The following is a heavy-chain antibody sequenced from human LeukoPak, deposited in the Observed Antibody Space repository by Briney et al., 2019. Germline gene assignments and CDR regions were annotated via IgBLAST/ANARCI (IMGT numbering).Heavy chain of an antibody. D-gene: IGHD6-6*01. CDR1: GFTFSSYA. Sequence: GGSLRLSCAASGFTFSSYAMSWVRQAPGKGLEWISSITDSGSTTYCADSVKGRFTISRDNSKNTLYLQMNSLRAEDTAVYYCATFEYSSSVKGPEYFGMDVWGQGTTVTVSS. J-gene: IGHJ6*02. V-gene: IGHV3-23*01. CDR3: ATFEYSSSVKGPEYFGMDV. CDR2: ITDSGSTT.